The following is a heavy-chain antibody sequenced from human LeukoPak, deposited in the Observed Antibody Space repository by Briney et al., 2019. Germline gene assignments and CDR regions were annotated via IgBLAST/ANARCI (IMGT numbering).Heavy chain of an antibody. J-gene: IGHJ4*02. CDR2: IRYDGSNK. CDR3: AKDRETYFDY. V-gene: IGHV3-30*02. CDR1: GFTFSSYG. Sequence: GGSLRLSCAASGFTFSSYGMHWVRQAPGKGLEWVAFIRYDGSNKHYADSVKGRFTISRDNSKNTLYLQMNSLRAEDTAVYYCAKDRETYFDYWGQGTLVTVSS. D-gene: IGHD5-24*01.